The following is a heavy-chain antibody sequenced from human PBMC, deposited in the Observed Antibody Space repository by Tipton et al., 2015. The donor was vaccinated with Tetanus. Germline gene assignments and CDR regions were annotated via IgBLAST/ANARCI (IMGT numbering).Heavy chain of an antibody. CDR2: IIPVFGTP. D-gene: IGHD1-1*01. J-gene: IGHJ4*02. CDR3: ARANNEFPKKGPFDS. V-gene: IGHV1-69*01. Sequence: QSGAEVKKPGSSVKVSCKFSGGTFSTFPINWVRQAPGQGLEWMGQIIPVFGTPNYAHNFQGRVTITADESTSTAYLEVNSLRSEDTAVYYCARANNEFPKKGPFDSWGQGSLVIVSS. CDR1: GGTFSTFP.